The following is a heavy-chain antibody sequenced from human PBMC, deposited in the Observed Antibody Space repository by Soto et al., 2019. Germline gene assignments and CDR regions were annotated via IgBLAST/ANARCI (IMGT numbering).Heavy chain of an antibody. V-gene: IGHV3-33*01. CDR2: IWNDGSHA. Sequence: GGSLRLSCEGSGFPFRSYGIQWVRQAPGKGLEWLGLIWNDGSHAYHADSVKGRFTISRDNSKNTVFLQVSNLRAEDTAVYFCARDQTDSAGYSDSWGHGTLVTVSS. D-gene: IGHD6-13*01. J-gene: IGHJ4*01. CDR1: GFPFRSYG. CDR3: ARDQTDSAGYSDS.